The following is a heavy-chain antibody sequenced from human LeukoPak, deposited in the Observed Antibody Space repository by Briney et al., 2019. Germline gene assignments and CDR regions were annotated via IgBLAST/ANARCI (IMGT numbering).Heavy chain of an antibody. CDR2: ISYTGHAQ. V-gene: IGHV3-30*03. CDR3: ARSPLLYYGMDV. Sequence: PGGSLRLSCAASGFTFSNYGMHWVRQAPGKGLEWVAVISYTGHAQYYLDSVKGRFTISRDNSKNTLHLQVNSLRGGDTGVYYCARSPLLYYGMDVWGRGTTVTVSS. J-gene: IGHJ6*02. D-gene: IGHD3-16*01. CDR1: GFTFSNYG.